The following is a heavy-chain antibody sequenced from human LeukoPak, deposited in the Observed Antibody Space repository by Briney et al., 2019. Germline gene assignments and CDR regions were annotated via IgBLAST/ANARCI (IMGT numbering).Heavy chain of an antibody. Sequence: ASVKVSCKASGYTFTGYYMHWVRQAPGQGLEWMGWINPNSGGTNYAQKFQGWVTMTRDTSISTAYMELSRLRSDDTAVYYCARSKAIVVVPAAMADHAFDIWAKGQWSPSLQ. J-gene: IGHJ3*02. CDR1: GYTFTGYY. CDR3: ARSKAIVVVPAAMADHAFDI. CDR2: INPNSGGT. D-gene: IGHD2-2*01. V-gene: IGHV1-2*04.